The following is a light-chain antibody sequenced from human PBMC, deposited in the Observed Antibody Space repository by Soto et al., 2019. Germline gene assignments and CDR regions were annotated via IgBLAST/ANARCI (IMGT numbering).Light chain of an antibody. V-gene: IGKV1-5*03. J-gene: IGKJ1*01. CDR3: QHYKDYSWT. CDR2: TTS. Sequence: DIHLTQSPSTLSASVGDRITITCRASQSISRWLAWYKQKPGKAPQLLIYTTSSLESGVPSRFSGSGSGTEFTLTISSLQPDDFATYYCQHYKDYSWTFGEGTKVELK. CDR1: QSISRW.